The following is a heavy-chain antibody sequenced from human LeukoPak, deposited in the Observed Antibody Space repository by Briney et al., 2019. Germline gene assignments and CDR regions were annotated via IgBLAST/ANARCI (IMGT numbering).Heavy chain of an antibody. CDR1: GFTFSSYA. J-gene: IGHJ4*02. CDR3: ARDPTYYDFSSGYF. D-gene: IGHD3-3*01. V-gene: IGHV3-7*03. Sequence: GGSLRLSCAASGFTFSSYAMSWVRQAPGKGLEWVANIKQDGSEKYYVDSVKGRFSISRDNAKNSLYLQMNSLRAEDTAVYYCARDPTYYDFSSGYFWGQGTLVTVSS. CDR2: IKQDGSEK.